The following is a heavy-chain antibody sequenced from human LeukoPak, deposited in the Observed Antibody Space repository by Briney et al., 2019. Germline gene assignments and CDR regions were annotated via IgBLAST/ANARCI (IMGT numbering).Heavy chain of an antibody. J-gene: IGHJ4*02. CDR3: ARDAPPVAYCSSTSCSVFFDY. Sequence: GGSLRLSCAASGFTFSSYWMSWVRQAPGKGLEWVANIKQDGSEKYYVDSVKGRFTISRDNAKNSLYLQMNSLRAEDTAVYYCARDAPPVAYCSSTSCSVFFDYWGQGTLVTVSS. CDR1: GFTFSSYW. CDR2: IKQDGSEK. D-gene: IGHD2-2*01. V-gene: IGHV3-7*01.